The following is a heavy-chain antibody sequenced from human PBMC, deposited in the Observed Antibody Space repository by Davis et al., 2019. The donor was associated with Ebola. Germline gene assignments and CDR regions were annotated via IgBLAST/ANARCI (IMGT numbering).Heavy chain of an antibody. Sequence: ASVKVSCKASGYTFTSYDINWVRQATGQGLEWMGWINPNSGGTNYAQKFQGRVTMTRDTSISTAYMELSRLRSDDTAVYYCARDDPRARLYGMDVWGQGTTVTVSS. D-gene: IGHD6-6*01. CDR3: ARDDPRARLYGMDV. CDR2: INPNSGGT. J-gene: IGHJ6*02. V-gene: IGHV1-2*02. CDR1: GYTFTSYD.